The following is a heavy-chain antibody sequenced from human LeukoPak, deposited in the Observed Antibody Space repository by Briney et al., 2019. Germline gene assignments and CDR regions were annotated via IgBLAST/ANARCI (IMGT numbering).Heavy chain of an antibody. CDR3: ATIMGATID. V-gene: IGHV4-39*01. CDR1: GGSISSSSYY. J-gene: IGHJ4*02. CDR2: IYYSGST. D-gene: IGHD1-26*01. Sequence: SETLSLTCTVSGGSISSSSYYWGWIRQPPGKGLEWIGSIYYSGSTYYNPSLKSRVTISADTSKNQFSLKLSSVTAADTAVYYCATIMGATIDWGQGTLVTVSS.